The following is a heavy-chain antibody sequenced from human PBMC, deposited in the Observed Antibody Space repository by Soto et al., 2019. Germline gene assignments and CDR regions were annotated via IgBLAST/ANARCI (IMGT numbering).Heavy chain of an antibody. CDR1: GYSFTTYW. J-gene: IGHJ4*02. V-gene: IGHV5-51*01. CDR3: ARKAGYSSSWYSKYYFDY. D-gene: IGHD6-13*01. CDR2: IYPGDSHT. Sequence: GESLKISCKGSGYSFTTYWIAWVRQMPGKGLEWMGIIYPGDSHTSYSPSFQGQVTISADKSISTAYLRWSSLKASDTAMYYCARKAGYSSSWYSKYYFDYWGQGTLVTVSS.